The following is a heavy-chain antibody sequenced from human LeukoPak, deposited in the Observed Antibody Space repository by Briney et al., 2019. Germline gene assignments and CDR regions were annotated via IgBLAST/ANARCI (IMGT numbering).Heavy chain of an antibody. CDR2: IIPIFGTA. CDR3: ARSFAHHTVTTPRLLYYFDY. Sequence: SVKVSCKASGYTFTSYGISWVRQAPGQGLEWMGGIIPIFGTANYAQKFQGRVTITADESTSTAYMELSSLRSEDTAVYYCARSFAHHTVTTPRLLYYFDYWGQGTLVTVSS. V-gene: IGHV1-69*13. J-gene: IGHJ4*02. CDR1: GYTFTSYG. D-gene: IGHD4-11*01.